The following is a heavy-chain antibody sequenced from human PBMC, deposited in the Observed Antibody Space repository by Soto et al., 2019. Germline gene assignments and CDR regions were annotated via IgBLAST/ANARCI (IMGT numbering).Heavy chain of an antibody. CDR3: ATGGSVAGILYYFDY. Sequence: QVQLVESGGGVVQPGRSLRLSCAASGFTFSRYGMHWVRQAPGKGLEWVAIISYDGSNKYYADSVKGRFTISRDDSKNTLYLQMNSLRAEDTAVYYCATGGSVAGILYYFDYWGQGTLVTVSS. D-gene: IGHD6-19*01. CDR2: ISYDGSNK. J-gene: IGHJ4*02. V-gene: IGHV3-30*03. CDR1: GFTFSRYG.